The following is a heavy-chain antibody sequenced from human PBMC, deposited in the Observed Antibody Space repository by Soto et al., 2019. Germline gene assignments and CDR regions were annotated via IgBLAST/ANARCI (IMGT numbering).Heavy chain of an antibody. CDR3: AKRRVGWYFDL. J-gene: IGHJ2*01. Sequence: EVQLLESGGGLVQPGGSLRLSCAASGFTFSTYAMNWVRQAPGKGLEWVSVISGSGGSTYYADALKGRFTISRDNSKNTLYLQMNSLRAEDTAVYYCAKRRVGWYFDLWGRGTLVTVSS. V-gene: IGHV3-23*01. D-gene: IGHD1-26*01. CDR1: GFTFSTYA. CDR2: ISGSGGST.